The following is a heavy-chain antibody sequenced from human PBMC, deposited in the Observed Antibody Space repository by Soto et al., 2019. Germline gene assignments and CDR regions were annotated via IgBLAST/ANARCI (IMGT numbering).Heavy chain of an antibody. J-gene: IGHJ3*02. D-gene: IGHD3-10*01. CDR3: AGSHDQLVVRGDAFDI. V-gene: IGHV1-18*01. CDR1: GYTFTSYG. Sequence: QVQLVQSGAEVKKPGASVKVSCKASGYTFTSYGIIWVRQAPGQGLEWMGWISAYNGNTNYAQKLQGRVTMTTDTSTSTAYMELRSLRSDDTAVYYCAGSHDQLVVRGDAFDIWGQGTMVTVSS. CDR2: ISAYNGNT.